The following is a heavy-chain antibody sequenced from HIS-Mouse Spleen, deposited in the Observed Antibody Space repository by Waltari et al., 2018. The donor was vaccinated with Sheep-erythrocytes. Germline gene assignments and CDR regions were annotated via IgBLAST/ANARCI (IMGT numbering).Heavy chain of an antibody. CDR3: ARDPSDGNWYFDL. Sequence: QVQLVQSGAEVKKPGASVKVSCKASGYTFTGYYMHWVRQAPGQGLERLGWINPNSGGTNYAQKFQGRVTMTRDTSISTAYMELSRLRSDDTAVYYCARDPSDGNWYFDLWGRGTLVTVSS. J-gene: IGHJ2*01. CDR2: INPNSGGT. V-gene: IGHV1-2*02. CDR1: GYTFTGYY.